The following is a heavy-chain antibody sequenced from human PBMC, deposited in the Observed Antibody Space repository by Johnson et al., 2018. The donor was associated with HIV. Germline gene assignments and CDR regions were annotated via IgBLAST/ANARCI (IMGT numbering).Heavy chain of an antibody. J-gene: IGHJ3*02. CDR2: ISYDGSNK. D-gene: IGHD3-16*01. Sequence: QVLLVESGGGVVQPGRSLRLSCAASGFTFSASAMHWVRQAPGKGLEWVAVISYDGSNKYYADSVKGRFTISRDNSKNTLYLQMDSLRAEDTAMYYCASSSLSWGVDAFDIWGQGTMVTVSS. CDR1: GFTFSASA. V-gene: IGHV3-30*14. CDR3: ASSSLSWGVDAFDI.